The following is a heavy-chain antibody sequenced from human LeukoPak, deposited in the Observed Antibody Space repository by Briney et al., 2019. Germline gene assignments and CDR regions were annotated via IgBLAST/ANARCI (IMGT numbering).Heavy chain of an antibody. CDR1: GYSITSYW. Sequence: GESLKISCKGSGYSITSYWITWVSQMAGKGLEWMGRIDPSDSYNNYSPSFQGHVTISADKSISTAYLQWSSLKASDTAMYYCARQVTYDGFDIWGQGTMVTVSS. D-gene: IGHD2-21*02. J-gene: IGHJ3*02. CDR3: ARQVTYDGFDI. V-gene: IGHV5-10-1*01. CDR2: IDPSDSYN.